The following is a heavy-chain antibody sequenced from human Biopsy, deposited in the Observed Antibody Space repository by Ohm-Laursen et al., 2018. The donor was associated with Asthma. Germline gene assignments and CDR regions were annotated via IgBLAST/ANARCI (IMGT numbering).Heavy chain of an antibody. D-gene: IGHD4-17*01. Sequence: SLRLPCAASGFTFRSYGMHWVRQAPGKGLEWVAVIWYDGSNKYYADSVKGRFTISRDNSKNTLYLQMNSLRAEDTAVYYCARKARHGDYDFDYWGQGTLVTVSS. CDR1: GFTFRSYG. V-gene: IGHV3-33*01. J-gene: IGHJ4*02. CDR2: IWYDGSNK. CDR3: ARKARHGDYDFDY.